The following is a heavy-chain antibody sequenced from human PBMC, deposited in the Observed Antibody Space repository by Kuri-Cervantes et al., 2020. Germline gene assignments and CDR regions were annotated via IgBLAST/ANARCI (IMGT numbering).Heavy chain of an antibody. J-gene: IGHJ4*02. CDR1: GFIFSDYY. D-gene: IGHD5-18*01. CDR3: ARDRVGGYSYGPAPY. V-gene: IGHV3-11*04. CDR2: ISSSGDTI. Sequence: GESLKISCAASGFIFSDYYMSWIRQAPGKGLEWVSYISSSGDTIYDADSVKGRFTLSRDNAKSSLYLLMNSLRAEDTAVYYCARDRVGGYSYGPAPYWGQGTLVTVSS.